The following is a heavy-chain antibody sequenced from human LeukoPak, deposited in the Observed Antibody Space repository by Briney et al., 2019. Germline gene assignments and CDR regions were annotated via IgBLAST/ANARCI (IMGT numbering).Heavy chain of an antibody. V-gene: IGHV4-39*07. Sequence: SETLSLTCTVSGGSVSSSCYYWSWIRQPPGKGLEWIGGMHYTGSTYYNPSLKSRVTISVDTAKNQFSLKLSSVTAADTAVYYCARIGYSNPRWGQGTLVTVSS. J-gene: IGHJ4*02. CDR1: GGSVSSSCYY. CDR3: ARIGYSNPR. CDR2: MHYTGST. D-gene: IGHD4-11*01.